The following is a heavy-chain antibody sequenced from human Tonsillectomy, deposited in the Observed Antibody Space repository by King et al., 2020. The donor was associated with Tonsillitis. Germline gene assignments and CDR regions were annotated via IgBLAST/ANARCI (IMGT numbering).Heavy chain of an antibody. D-gene: IGHD2-21*01. V-gene: IGHV1-69*09. Sequence: VQLVESGAEVKKPGSSVKVSCKASGGTFSSYAISWVRQAPGQGLEWMGRIIPILGIANYAQKFQGRVTITADKSTSTAYMELSSLRSEDTAVYYCARDGKGDTNYDYWGQGTLVTVAS. J-gene: IGHJ4*02. CDR2: IIPILGIA. CDR1: GGTFSSYA. CDR3: ARDGKGDTNYDY.